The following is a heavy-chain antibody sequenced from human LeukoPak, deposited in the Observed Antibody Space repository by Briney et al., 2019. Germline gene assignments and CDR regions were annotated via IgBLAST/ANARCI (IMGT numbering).Heavy chain of an antibody. V-gene: IGHV3-7*01. D-gene: IGHD3-22*01. CDR2: IKQDGSEK. CDR3: ARDYDSSGYYYKVGHYFDY. CDR1: GFTFSSYW. J-gene: IGHJ4*02. Sequence: PGGSLRLSCAASGFTFSSYWMSWVRQAPGKGLEWVANIKQDGSEKYYVDSVKGRFTISRDNAKNSLYLQMNSLRAEDTAVYYCARDYDSSGYYYKVGHYFDYWGQGTLVTVSS.